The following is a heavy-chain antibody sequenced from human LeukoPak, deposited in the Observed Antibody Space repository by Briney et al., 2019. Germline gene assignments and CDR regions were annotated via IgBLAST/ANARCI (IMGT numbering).Heavy chain of an antibody. D-gene: IGHD2-2*01. CDR2: IYYSGST. CDR3: ARLKCISTTCPSRYVMDV. J-gene: IGHJ6*02. CDR1: GGSISSYY. V-gene: IGHV4-59*01. Sequence: SETLSLTCSVSGGSISSYYWSWIRQPPGKGLEYIGYIYYSGSTNYNPSLKSRVTISVDTSKDQFSLNLTSVTAADTAVYYCARLKCISTTCPSRYVMDVWGQGTAVTVSS.